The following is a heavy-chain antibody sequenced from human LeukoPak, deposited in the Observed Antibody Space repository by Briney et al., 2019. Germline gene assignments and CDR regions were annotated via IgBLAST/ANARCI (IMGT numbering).Heavy chain of an antibody. J-gene: IGHJ4*02. Sequence: GGSLRLSCAASGFAFSSYSMNWVRQAPGKGLEWVSSISSSSSYIYYADSVKGRFTISRDNAKNSLYLQMNSLRAEDMALYYCAKGVTGIVGATDYWGQGTLVTVSS. CDR1: GFAFSSYS. CDR2: ISSSSSYI. V-gene: IGHV3-21*04. CDR3: AKGVTGIVGATDY. D-gene: IGHD1-26*01.